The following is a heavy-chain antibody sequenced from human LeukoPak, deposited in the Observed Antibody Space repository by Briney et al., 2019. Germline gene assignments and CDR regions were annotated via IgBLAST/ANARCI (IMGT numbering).Heavy chain of an antibody. J-gene: IGHJ5*02. V-gene: IGHV4-61*02. Sequence: SETLSLTCTVSGGSISSGSYYWSWIRQPAGTGLEWIGRIYTSGSTNYNPSLKSRVTISVDTSKNQFSLKLSSVTAADTAVYYCVRGGSGYYFPFDPWGQGTLVTVSS. CDR3: VRGGSGYYFPFDP. D-gene: IGHD3-22*01. CDR2: IYTSGST. CDR1: GGSISSGSYY.